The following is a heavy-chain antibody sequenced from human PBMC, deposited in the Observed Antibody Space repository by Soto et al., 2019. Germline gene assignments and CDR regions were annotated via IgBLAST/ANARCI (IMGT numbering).Heavy chain of an antibody. J-gene: IGHJ4*02. CDR3: ARGLRVLEWPSPLDF. D-gene: IGHD3-3*01. CDR1: GITFSTYA. Sequence: ASVKVSCKASGITFSTYAIHWVRQAPGQSLEWMGWINTGNGNTRYSRNFQGRVTLTRDTSASTAYMELSGLRSEDTSIYYCARGLRVLEWPSPLDFWGQGTLVTVSS. CDR2: INTGNGNT. V-gene: IGHV1-3*04.